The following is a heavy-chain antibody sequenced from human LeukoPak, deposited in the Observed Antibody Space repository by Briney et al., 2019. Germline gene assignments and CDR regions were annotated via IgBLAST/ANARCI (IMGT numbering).Heavy chain of an antibody. CDR1: GGSIVSYY. Sequence: SETLSLTCTVSGGSIVSYYWTWIRQPPGKGLEWIGYIYHSECTNYSPSLKSRVTISVDASRSQFSLRLSSVTAADTAVYYCARVNPITRIFDVFDIWGQGTMVIVSS. D-gene: IGHD3-3*02. V-gene: IGHV4-59*01. J-gene: IGHJ3*02. CDR3: ARVNPITRIFDVFDI. CDR2: IYHSECT.